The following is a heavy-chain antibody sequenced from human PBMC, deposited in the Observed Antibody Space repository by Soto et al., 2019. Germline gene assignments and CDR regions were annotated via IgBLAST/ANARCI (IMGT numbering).Heavy chain of an antibody. Sequence: GGSLRLSCAASGFTFSSYAMSWVRQAPGKGLEWVSAISGSGGSTYYADSVKGRFTISRDNSKNTLYLQMNSLRAEDTAVYYCAKDPLPTSQYCSSTSCAANWGQGTLVTVSS. D-gene: IGHD2-2*01. CDR2: ISGSGGST. CDR3: AKDPLPTSQYCSSTSCAAN. V-gene: IGHV3-23*01. J-gene: IGHJ4*02. CDR1: GFTFSSYA.